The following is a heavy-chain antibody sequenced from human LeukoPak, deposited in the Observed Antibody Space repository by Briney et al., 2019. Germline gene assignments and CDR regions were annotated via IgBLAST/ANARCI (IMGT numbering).Heavy chain of an antibody. CDR1: GFTFSSYE. V-gene: IGHV3-48*03. CDR3: AKEQECGSTSCYTTNWFDP. D-gene: IGHD2-2*01. Sequence: GGSLRLSCAASGFTFSSYEMNWVRQAPGKGLEWVSYISSSGSTIYYADSVKGRFTISRDNSKNTLYLQINSLRAEDTAVYYCAKEQECGSTSCYTTNWFDPWGQGTLVTVSS. CDR2: ISSSGSTI. J-gene: IGHJ5*02.